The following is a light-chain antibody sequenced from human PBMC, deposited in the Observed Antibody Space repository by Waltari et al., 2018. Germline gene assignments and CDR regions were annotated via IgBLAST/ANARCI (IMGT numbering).Light chain of an antibody. V-gene: IGLV1-40*01. CDR1: GSNIGAGYD. J-gene: IGLJ3*02. CDR2: GTS. Sequence: QSVLTQPPSVSGAPGQKVTISCTGSGSNIGAGYDVPWYQPLPRAAPKLLLYGTSSRPLGVPDRFFGSTSGTSASLAITGLQAEDEADYYCQSYDTTLSVVFGGGTKLTVL. CDR3: QSYDTTLSVV.